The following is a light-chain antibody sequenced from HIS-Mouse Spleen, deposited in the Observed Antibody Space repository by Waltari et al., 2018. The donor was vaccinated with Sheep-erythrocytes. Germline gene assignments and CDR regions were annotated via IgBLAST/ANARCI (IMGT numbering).Light chain of an antibody. CDR1: SSNIGNNY. Sequence: QSVLTQPPSVSAAPGQKVTISFSGSSSNIGNNYVSWYQQLPGTAPKLLIYDNNKRPSGIPDRFYGSKSGTSATLGITGLQTGDEADYYCGTWDSSLSAGVFGGGTKLTVL. J-gene: IGLJ2*01. CDR3: GTWDSSLSAGV. V-gene: IGLV1-51*01. CDR2: DNN.